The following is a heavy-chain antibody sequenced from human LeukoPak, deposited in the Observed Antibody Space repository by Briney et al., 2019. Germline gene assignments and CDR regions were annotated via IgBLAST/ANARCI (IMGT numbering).Heavy chain of an antibody. CDR3: ARDSGVRDIVATTSGGGDAFDI. CDR1: GYTFTSYA. J-gene: IGHJ3*02. V-gene: IGHV7-4-1*02. D-gene: IGHD5-12*01. Sequence: ASVKVSCKASGYTFTSYAMNWVRQAPGQGLEWMGWINTNTGNPTYAQGFTGRFVFSLDTSVSTAYLQISSLKAEDTAVYYCARDSGVRDIVATTSGGGDAFDIWGQGTMVTVSS. CDR2: INTNTGNP.